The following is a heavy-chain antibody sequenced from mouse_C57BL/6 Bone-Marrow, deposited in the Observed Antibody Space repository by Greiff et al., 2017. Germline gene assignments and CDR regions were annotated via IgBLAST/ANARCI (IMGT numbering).Heavy chain of an antibody. D-gene: IGHD2-4*01. CDR3: ARNDYGDVGFAY. V-gene: IGHV1-50*01. Sequence: QVQLQQSGAELVKPGASVKLSCKASGYTFTSYWMQWVKQRPGQGLEWIGEIDPSDSYTNYNQKFKGKATLTVDTSSSTAYMQLSSLTSEDSAVYYCARNDYGDVGFAYWGQGTLVTVSA. CDR2: IDPSDSYT. CDR1: GYTFTSYW. J-gene: IGHJ3*01.